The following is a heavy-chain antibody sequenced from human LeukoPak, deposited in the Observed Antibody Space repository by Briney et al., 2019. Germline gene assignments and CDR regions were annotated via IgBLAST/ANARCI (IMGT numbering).Heavy chain of an antibody. CDR1: GFTVSSNY. D-gene: IGHD3-22*01. CDR2: LYSGGST. Sequence: GGSLRLSCVASGFTVSSNYMSWVRQAPGKGLEWVSVLYSGGSTNYADSVKGRFTISRDNSKNTLYLQMNSLRAEDTAVYYCAYDSSGYYYFDYWGQGTLVTVSS. V-gene: IGHV3-66*01. CDR3: AYDSSGYYYFDY. J-gene: IGHJ4*02.